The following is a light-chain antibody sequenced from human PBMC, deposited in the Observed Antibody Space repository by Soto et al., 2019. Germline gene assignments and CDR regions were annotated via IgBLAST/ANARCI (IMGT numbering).Light chain of an antibody. CDR3: QTWGTGIGV. J-gene: IGLJ2*01. CDR2: LNTDGSH. CDR1: SGHSSYA. V-gene: IGLV4-69*01. Sequence: QSVLTQSPSASASLGASVKLTCTLSSGHSSYAIAWHQQQPEKGPRYLMKLNTDGSHSKGDGIPDRFSGSTSGAECYLTISSLQSEDEADYYCQTWGTGIGVFGGGTKLPS.